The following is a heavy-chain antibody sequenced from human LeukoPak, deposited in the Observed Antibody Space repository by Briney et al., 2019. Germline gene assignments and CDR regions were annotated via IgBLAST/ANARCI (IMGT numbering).Heavy chain of an antibody. D-gene: IGHD3-10*01. V-gene: IGHV1-18*04. CDR3: ASERSVRGVMDI. Sequence: GASVKVSCKASGYTFTGDYMHWVRQAPGQGLEWMGWISAYNGNTNYAQKLQGRVTMTTDTSTSTAYMELRSLRSDDTAVYYCASERSVRGVMDIWGQGTMVTVSS. J-gene: IGHJ3*02. CDR1: GYTFTGDY. CDR2: ISAYNGNT.